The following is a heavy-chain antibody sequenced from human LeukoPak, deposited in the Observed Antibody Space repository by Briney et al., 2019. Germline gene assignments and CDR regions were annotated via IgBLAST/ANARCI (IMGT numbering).Heavy chain of an antibody. CDR1: GYTLTELS. V-gene: IGHV1-24*01. CDR2: FDPEGGET. CDR3: ATSGYCSSTSCYTYYYYGMDV. J-gene: IGHJ6*02. Sequence: ASVKVSCKVSGYTLTELSMHWVRQAPGKGLEWMGGFDPEGGETIYAQKFQGRVTMTEDTSTDTAYMELSSLRSEDTAVYYCATSGYCSSTSCYTYYYYGMDVWGQGTTVTVSS. D-gene: IGHD2-2*02.